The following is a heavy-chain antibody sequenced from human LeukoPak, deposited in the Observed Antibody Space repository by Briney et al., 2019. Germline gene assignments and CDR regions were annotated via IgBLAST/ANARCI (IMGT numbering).Heavy chain of an antibody. CDR2: IKQDGSEK. D-gene: IGHD6-13*01. Sequence: GGSLRLSCAASGFTFSSYWMSWVRQAPGKGLEWVANIKQDGSEKYYVDSVKGRFTISRDNAKNSLYLQMNSLRAEDTAVYYCARDFYSSSWYSTVYYYYYYMDVWGKGTTVTVSS. J-gene: IGHJ6*03. CDR1: GFTFSSYW. CDR3: ARDFYSSSWYSTVYYYYYYMDV. V-gene: IGHV3-7*01.